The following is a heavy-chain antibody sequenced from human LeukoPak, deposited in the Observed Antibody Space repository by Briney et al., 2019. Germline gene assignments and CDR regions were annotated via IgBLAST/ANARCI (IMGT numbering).Heavy chain of an antibody. CDR1: GASITTTLYY. J-gene: IGHJ6*03. CDR3: ASLVALYYYYMDV. D-gene: IGHD2-2*01. Sequence: PSETLSLTCTVSGASITTTLYYWVWARQSPGKGLEWIGSFYYGGITYYHPSLKSRVTVSVDTSRSQFSLKLSSVTAADTAVYYCASLVALYYYYMDVWGKGTTVTVSS. CDR2: FYYGGIT. V-gene: IGHV4-39*01.